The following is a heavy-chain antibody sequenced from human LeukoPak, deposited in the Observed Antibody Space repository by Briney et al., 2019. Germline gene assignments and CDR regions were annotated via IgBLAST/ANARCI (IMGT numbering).Heavy chain of an antibody. J-gene: IGHJ5*02. Sequence: GESLRISCKGSGYSFTSYWISWVSQMPGKGLEWMGRIDPSDSYTNYSPSFQGHVTISADKSISTAYLQWSSLKASDTAMYYCARGITMVRGVDNWFDPWGQGTLVTVSS. CDR2: IDPSDSYT. V-gene: IGHV5-10-1*01. D-gene: IGHD3-10*01. CDR1: GYSFTSYW. CDR3: ARGITMVRGVDNWFDP.